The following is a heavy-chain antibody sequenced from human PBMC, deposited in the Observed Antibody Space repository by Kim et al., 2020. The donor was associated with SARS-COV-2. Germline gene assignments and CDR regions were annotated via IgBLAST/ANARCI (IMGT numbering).Heavy chain of an antibody. J-gene: IGHJ6*03. V-gene: IGHV3-48*03. CDR3: AREYYDVLTDYHYYYMDA. D-gene: IGHD3-9*01. CDR2: ISTSGLTM. Sequence: GGSLRLSCAGSGFTFSSYEMDWVRQAPGKGLEWISYISTSGLTMHCADSVKGRFTISRDNAKNSLYLQMDSLRAEDTATYYCAREYYDVLTDYHYYYMDAWGKGTTVTVSS. CDR1: GFTFSSYE.